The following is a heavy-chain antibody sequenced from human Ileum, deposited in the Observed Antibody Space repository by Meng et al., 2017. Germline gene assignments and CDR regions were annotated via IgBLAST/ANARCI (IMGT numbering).Heavy chain of an antibody. J-gene: IGHJ4*02. CDR3: ARIDYGGNGIEKYYFDY. CDR2: IHHSGST. CDR1: GGSISSTYW. D-gene: IGHD4-23*01. V-gene: IGHV4-4*02. Sequence: VQLQESGPGLVEPSGTLSLTCAASGGSISSTYWWTWVRQSAGKGLEWIGEIHHSGSTNYNPSLKSRVTISVDKSKNQFSLNLRSVTAADTAVYYCARIDYGGNGIEKYYFDYWGQGTLVTVSS.